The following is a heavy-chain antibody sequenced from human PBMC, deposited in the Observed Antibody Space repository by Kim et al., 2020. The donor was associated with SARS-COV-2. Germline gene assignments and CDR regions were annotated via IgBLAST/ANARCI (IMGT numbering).Heavy chain of an antibody. V-gene: IGHV4-34*01. CDR1: GGSFSGYY. CDR3: ARSGKITIFGVPKKGLDY. Sequence: SETLSLTCAVYGGSFSGYYWSWIRQPPGKGLEWIGEINHSGSTNYNPSLKSRVTISVDTSKNQFSLKLSSVTAADTAAYYCARSGKITIFGVPKKGLDYWGQGTLVTVSS. J-gene: IGHJ4*02. CDR2: INHSGST. D-gene: IGHD3-3*01.